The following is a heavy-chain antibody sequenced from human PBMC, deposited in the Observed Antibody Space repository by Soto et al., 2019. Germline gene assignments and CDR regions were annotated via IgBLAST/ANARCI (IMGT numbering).Heavy chain of an antibody. CDR2: ISWNSGSI. CDR1: GFTFDDYA. Sequence: PGGSLRLSCAASGFTFDDYAMHWVRQAPGKGLEWVSGISWNSGSIGYADSVKGRFTISRDNSKNTLYLQMNSLRAEDTAVYYCARGGSIVVVPTFYGMDVWGQGTTVTVSS. V-gene: IGHV3-9*01. CDR3: ARGGSIVVVPTFYGMDV. D-gene: IGHD2-2*01. J-gene: IGHJ6*02.